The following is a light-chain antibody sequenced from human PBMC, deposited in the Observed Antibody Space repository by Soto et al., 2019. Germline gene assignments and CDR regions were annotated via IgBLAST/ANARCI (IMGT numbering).Light chain of an antibody. V-gene: IGKV3-11*01. CDR2: DAS. J-gene: IGKJ2*01. Sequence: EIVLTQAPATLSLSPGERATLSCRASQSVSSYLAWNQQKPGQAPRLLIYDASNRATGIPARFSGDGSGTAFTLTISSLEPEDFAVYYCQQRFNWPRFTFGQGTKLEI. CDR3: QQRFNWPRFT. CDR1: QSVSSY.